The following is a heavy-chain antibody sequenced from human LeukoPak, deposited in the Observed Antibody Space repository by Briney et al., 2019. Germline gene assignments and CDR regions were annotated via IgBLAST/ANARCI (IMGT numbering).Heavy chain of an antibody. CDR3: ARVSRLYSYGRDDAFDI. CDR1: GYTFTSYY. J-gene: IGHJ3*02. Sequence: ASVKVSCKASGYTFTSYYMHWMRQAPGQGLEWMGIINPSGGSTSYAQKFQGRVTMTRDMSTSTVYMELSSLRSEDTAVYYCARVSRLYSYGRDDAFDIWGQGTMVTVSS. V-gene: IGHV1-46*01. D-gene: IGHD5-18*01. CDR2: INPSGGST.